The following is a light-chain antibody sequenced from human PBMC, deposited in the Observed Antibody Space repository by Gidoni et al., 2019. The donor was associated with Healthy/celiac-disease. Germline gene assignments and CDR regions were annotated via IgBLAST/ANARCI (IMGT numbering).Light chain of an antibody. V-gene: IGKV3-20*01. CDR2: GAS. CDR1: QSVSSSY. J-gene: IGKJ4*01. CDR3: QQYGSSSLT. Sequence: EIVLTPSPGTLTLSQGERATLSCRASQSVSSSYLAWYQQKPGQAPRLLIYGASSRATGIPDRFSGSGSGTDFTLTISRLEPEDFAVYYCQQYGSSSLTFGGGTKVEIK.